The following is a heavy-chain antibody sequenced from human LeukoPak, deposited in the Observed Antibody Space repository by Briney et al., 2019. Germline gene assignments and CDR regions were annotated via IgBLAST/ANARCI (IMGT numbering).Heavy chain of an antibody. J-gene: IGHJ5*02. CDR2: ISGSGGST. CDR1: GFTFSSYA. V-gene: IGHV3-23*01. CDR3: AKSIAAAGINWFDP. D-gene: IGHD6-13*01. Sequence: GGSLRLSCAASGFTFSSYAMSWVRQAPGKGLEWVPAISGSGGSTYYADSVKGRFTISRDNSKNTLYLQMNSLRAEDTAVYYCAKSIAAAGINWFDPWGQGTLVTVSS.